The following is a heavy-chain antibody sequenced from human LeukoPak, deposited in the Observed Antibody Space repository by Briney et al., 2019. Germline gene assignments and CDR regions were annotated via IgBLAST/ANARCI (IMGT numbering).Heavy chain of an antibody. V-gene: IGHV4-4*07. J-gene: IGHJ3*02. CDR3: ARDSKFWVGAHPDDAFDI. CDR1: GGSISSYY. Sequence: SETLSLTCTVSGGSISSYYWSWIRQPAGKGLEWIGRIYTSGSTNYNPSLKSRVTMSVDTSKNQFSLKLSSVTAADTAVYYCARDSKFWVGAHPDDAFDIWGQGTMVTVSS. D-gene: IGHD1-26*01. CDR2: IYTSGST.